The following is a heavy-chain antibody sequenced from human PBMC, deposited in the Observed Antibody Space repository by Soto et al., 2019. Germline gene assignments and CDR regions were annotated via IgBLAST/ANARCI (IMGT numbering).Heavy chain of an antibody. D-gene: IGHD1-26*01. V-gene: IGHV1-69*13. CDR2: IIPIFGTA. J-gene: IGHJ4*02. Sequence: SVKVSCKASGGTFSSYAISWVRQAPGQGLEWMGGIIPIFGTANYAQKFQGRVTITADESTSTAYMELSSLRSEDTAVYYCARGRFSGSYLGDYWGQGTLVTVSS. CDR3: ARGRFSGSYLGDY. CDR1: GGTFSSYA.